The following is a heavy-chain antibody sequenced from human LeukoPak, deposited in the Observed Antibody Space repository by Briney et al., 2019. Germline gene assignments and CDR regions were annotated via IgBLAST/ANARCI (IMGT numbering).Heavy chain of an antibody. J-gene: IGHJ4*02. CDR2: VKQDGSET. Sequence: GGSLRLSCAASGFSFSSYWMSWVRQAPGKGLEWVANVKQDGSETYYVDSMKGRFTISRDNAKNSLYLQVSSLRTEDTAVYYCAREGIYNSRRSADYWGQGTLVTVSS. CDR1: GFSFSSYW. V-gene: IGHV3-7*03. D-gene: IGHD6-13*01. CDR3: AREGIYNSRRSADY.